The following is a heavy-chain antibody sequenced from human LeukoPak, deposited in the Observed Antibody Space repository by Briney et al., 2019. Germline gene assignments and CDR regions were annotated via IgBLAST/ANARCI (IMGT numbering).Heavy chain of an antibody. J-gene: IGHJ4*02. D-gene: IGHD5-12*01. CDR3: AKDRTYSGYDALDY. V-gene: IGHV3-9*01. Sequence: GGSLRLSCAASGFTFDDYSMHWVRQAPGKGLEWVSGISWNSGGAGYADSVKGRFTISRDNARNSLYLQMNSLRTEDTALYYCAKDRTYSGYDALDYWGQGTLVTASS. CDR1: GFTFDDYS. CDR2: ISWNSGGA.